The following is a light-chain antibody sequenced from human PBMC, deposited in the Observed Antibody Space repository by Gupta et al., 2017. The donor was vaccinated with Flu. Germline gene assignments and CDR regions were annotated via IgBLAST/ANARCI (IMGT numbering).Light chain of an antibody. V-gene: IGKV1-13*02. Sequence: AIQLAQSPSSLSASVGDRVTITCRTSQGISSAVAWYQQRPGNAPKLLIYDVSRLHSGVSSRFSGGGSGTDFTLTITSLQPEDFATYYCKQCNTFGPGTRVDI. CDR3: KQCNT. CDR2: DVS. CDR1: QGISSA. J-gene: IGKJ3*01.